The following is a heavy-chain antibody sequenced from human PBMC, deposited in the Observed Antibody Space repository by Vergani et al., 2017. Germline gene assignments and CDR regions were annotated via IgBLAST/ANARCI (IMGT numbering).Heavy chain of an antibody. D-gene: IGHD5-24*01. Sequence: QVQLVESGGGVVQPGRSLRLSCAASGFTFSSYGMHWVRQAPGKGLEWVAVIWYDGSNKYYADSVKGRFTISRDNSKNTLYLQMTSLRAEDTAVYYCARDQVGDGYNPGDYWGQGTLVTVSS. CDR2: IWYDGSNK. CDR1: GFTFSSYG. J-gene: IGHJ4*02. V-gene: IGHV3-33*01. CDR3: ARDQVGDGYNPGDY.